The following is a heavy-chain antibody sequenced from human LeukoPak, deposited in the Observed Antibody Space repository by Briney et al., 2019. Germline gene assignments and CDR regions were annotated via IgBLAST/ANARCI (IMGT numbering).Heavy chain of an antibody. D-gene: IGHD1-26*01. CDR2: ISGSGGST. CDR1: GFTFSSYA. V-gene: IGHV3-23*01. CDR3: ARAYSGSLKGGVDY. J-gene: IGHJ4*02. Sequence: TGGSLRLSCAASGFTFSSYAMSWVRQAPGKGLEWVSAISGSGGSTYYADSVKGRFTISRDNSKNTLYLQMNSLRAEDTAVYYCARAYSGSLKGGVDYWGQGTLVTVSS.